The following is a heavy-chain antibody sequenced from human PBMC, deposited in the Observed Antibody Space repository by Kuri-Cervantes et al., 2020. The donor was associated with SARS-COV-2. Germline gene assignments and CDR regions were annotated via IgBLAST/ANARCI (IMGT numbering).Heavy chain of an antibody. V-gene: IGHV4-4*02. Sequence: SQTLSLTCAASGFTFSSYWMHWVRQPPGKGLEWIGEIYHSGSTNYNPSLKSRVTISVDKSKNQFSLKLSSVTAADTAVYYCAAGGRWGYYYYGMDVWGQGTTVTVSS. D-gene: IGHD7-27*01. CDR2: IYHSGST. CDR3: AAGGRWGYYYYGMDV. CDR1: GFTFSSYW. J-gene: IGHJ6*02.